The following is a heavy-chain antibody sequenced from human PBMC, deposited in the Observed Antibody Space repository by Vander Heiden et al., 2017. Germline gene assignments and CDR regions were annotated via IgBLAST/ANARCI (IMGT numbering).Heavy chain of an antibody. J-gene: IGHJ4*02. V-gene: IGHV3-30*18. D-gene: IGHD6-13*01. CDR3: AKVSLTYSSSWSPFDY. CDR2: ISYDGSNK. CDR1: GFNFSSYG. Sequence: QVQLVESGGGVVQPGRYLRLSCAASGFNFSSYGMHWVRQAPGKGLEWVAVISYDGSNKYYADSVKGRFTISRDNSKNTLYLQMNSLRAEDTAVYYCAKVSLTYSSSWSPFDYWGQGTLVTVSS.